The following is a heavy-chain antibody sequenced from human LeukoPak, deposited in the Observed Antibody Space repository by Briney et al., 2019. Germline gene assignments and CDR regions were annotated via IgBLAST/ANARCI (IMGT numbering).Heavy chain of an antibody. D-gene: IGHD5-12*01. J-gene: IGHJ4*02. CDR3: ARDAERSGYDFDY. CDR2: INTGTGNP. V-gene: IGHV7-4-1*02. Sequence: ASVKVSCKTSGYSFTRYAMNWVRQAPGQGLEFMGWINTGTGNPTYAQGFTGRFVFSLDTSVSTAYLQISSLKAEDTAVYYCARDAERSGYDFDYWGQGTLVTVSS. CDR1: GYSFTRYA.